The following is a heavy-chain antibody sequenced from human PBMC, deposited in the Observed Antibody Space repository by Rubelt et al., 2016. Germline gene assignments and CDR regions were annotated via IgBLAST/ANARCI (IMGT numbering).Heavy chain of an antibody. CDR1: GYSFTSYW. Sequence: EVQLVQSGAEVKKHGESLRISCKGSGYSFTSYWISWVRQMPGKGLEWMGRIDHSDSSSNYSPSFECQFTIATDKSIDTAYLQWSSRKASDTAIYFCARLRADRPYDKAGDYIDSWGQGALVTVSS. CDR3: ARLRADRPYDKAGDYIDS. CDR2: IDHSDSSS. D-gene: IGHD3-22*01. V-gene: IGHV5-10-1*03. J-gene: IGHJ4*02.